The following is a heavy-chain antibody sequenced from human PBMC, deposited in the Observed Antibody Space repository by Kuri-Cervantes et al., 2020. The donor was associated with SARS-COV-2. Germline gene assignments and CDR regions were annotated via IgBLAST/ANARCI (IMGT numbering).Heavy chain of an antibody. J-gene: IGHJ3*02. D-gene: IGHD2-15*01. V-gene: IGHV1-2*02. Sequence: ASVKVSCKASGYTFTGYYMHWVRQAPGQGLEWMGWINPNSGGTNYAQKLQGRVTMTTDTSTSTAYMELRSLRSDDTAVYYCARDQDIVVVVAATPGRGAFDIWGQGTMVTVSS. CDR3: ARDQDIVVVVAATPGRGAFDI. CDR2: INPNSGGT. CDR1: GYTFTGYY.